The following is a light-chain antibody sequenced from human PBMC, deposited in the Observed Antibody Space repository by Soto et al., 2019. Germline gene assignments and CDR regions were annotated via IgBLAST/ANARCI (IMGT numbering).Light chain of an antibody. Sequence: EIVLTQSPGTLSLSPGERATLSCRASQSVSSSYLAWYQQKPGQAPRLLIYGASSRATGIPDRFCGSGSGTDFTLTISRLEPEDFPVYYCQQYGSSPYTFGQRTKLEIK. CDR2: GAS. CDR3: QQYGSSPYT. J-gene: IGKJ2*01. V-gene: IGKV3-20*01. CDR1: QSVSSSY.